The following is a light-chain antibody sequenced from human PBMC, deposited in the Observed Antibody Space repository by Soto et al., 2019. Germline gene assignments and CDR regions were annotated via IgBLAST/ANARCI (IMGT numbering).Light chain of an antibody. CDR3: CSYAGKNFPFYV. CDR2: ESN. J-gene: IGLJ1*01. Sequence: QSVLTQPASVSGSPGQSITISCSGSSCDIGYYNLVSWYQRRPGAAPKLIIYESNERPSGGSTRFSASKSGNTASLTISGLQAEDEADYFCCSYAGKNFPFYVFGTGTKVTVL. V-gene: IGLV2-23*01. CDR1: SCDIGYYNL.